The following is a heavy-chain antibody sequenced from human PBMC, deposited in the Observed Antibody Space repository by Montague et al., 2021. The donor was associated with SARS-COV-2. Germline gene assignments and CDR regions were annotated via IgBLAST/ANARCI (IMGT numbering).Heavy chain of an antibody. V-gene: IGHV3-66*02. D-gene: IGHD1-26*01. Sequence: SLRLSCAASGFTVSNNYMNWVRQAPGKWLEWVSVIYRGDTTYYADSVQGRFTISRDNSKNTLYLQMSNLRAEDTAVYYCASPMVNSGTYSDAFDIWGQGTMVTVSS. CDR3: ASPMVNSGTYSDAFDI. CDR1: GFTVSNNY. CDR2: IYRGDTT. J-gene: IGHJ3*02.